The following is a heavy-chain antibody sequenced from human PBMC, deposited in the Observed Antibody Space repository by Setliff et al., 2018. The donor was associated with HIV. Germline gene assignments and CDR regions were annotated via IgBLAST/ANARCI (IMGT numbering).Heavy chain of an antibody. J-gene: IGHJ6*02. CDR2: VHHSGSP. CDR3: ARHEAVAGKVNYYYGMDV. CDR1: GGPFSGYY. D-gene: IGHD6-19*01. Sequence: KPSETLSLTCAVYGGPFSGYYWGWIRQSPGKGLEWIGEVHHSGSPNYNPSLKSRVTISVDTSKNQFSLKLSSVTAADTAVYYCARHEAVAGKVNYYYGMDVWGQGTTVTVSS. V-gene: IGHV4-34*01.